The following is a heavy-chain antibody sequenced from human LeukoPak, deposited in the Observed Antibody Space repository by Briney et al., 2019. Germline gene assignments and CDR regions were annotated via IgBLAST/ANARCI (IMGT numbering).Heavy chain of an antibody. CDR3: ARRYRPYYFEY. CDR2: INPSGGST. J-gene: IGHJ4*02. D-gene: IGHD1-26*01. Sequence: VASLKVSCKASGYTFTSYYMHWVRQAPGQGLEWMGIINPSGGSTSYPHKFQGRVTMTRDTSTSTVYMELSSLRSEDTAVYYCARRYRPYYFEYWGQGTLVTVSS. CDR1: GYTFTSYY. V-gene: IGHV1-46*01.